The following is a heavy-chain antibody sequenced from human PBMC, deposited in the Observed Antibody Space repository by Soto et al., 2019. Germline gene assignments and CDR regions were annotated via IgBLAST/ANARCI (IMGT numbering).Heavy chain of an antibody. CDR2: IKSKTDGGTT. D-gene: IGHD3-16*02. V-gene: IGHV3-15*01. CDR1: GFTFSNAW. Sequence: PGGSLRLSCAASGFTFSNAWMSWVRQATGKGLEWVGRIKSKTDGGTTDYAAPVKGRFTISRDDSKNTLYLQMNSLKTEDTAVYYCTTDVISLDAFDIWGQGTMVTVSS. CDR3: TTDVISLDAFDI. J-gene: IGHJ3*02.